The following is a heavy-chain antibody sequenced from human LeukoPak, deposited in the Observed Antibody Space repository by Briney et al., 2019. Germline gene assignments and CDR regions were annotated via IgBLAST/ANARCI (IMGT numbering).Heavy chain of an antibody. J-gene: IGHJ4*02. CDR3: ARGGDIVVVPAANDY. Sequence: SETLSLTCTVSGGSISSYYWSWIRQPPGKGLEWIGYIYYSGSTNYNPSLKSRVTISVDTSKNQFSLKLSSVTAADTAVYYCARGGDIVVVPAANDYWGQGTLVTVSS. CDR1: GGSISSYY. D-gene: IGHD2-2*01. CDR2: IYYSGST. V-gene: IGHV4-59*12.